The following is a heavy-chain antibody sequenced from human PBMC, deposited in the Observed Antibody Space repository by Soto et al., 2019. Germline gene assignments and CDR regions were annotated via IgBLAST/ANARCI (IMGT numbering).Heavy chain of an antibody. D-gene: IGHD4-4*01. CDR1: GFTFSSYG. CDR2: IWYDGSNK. Sequence: QVQLVESGGGVVQPGRSLRLSCAASGFTFSSYGMHWVRQAPGKGLEWVAVIWYDGSNKYYADSVKGRFTISRDNSKNTLYQQMNSLRAEDTAVYYCAREDYSNPNWFDPWGQGTLVTVSS. V-gene: IGHV3-33*01. CDR3: AREDYSNPNWFDP. J-gene: IGHJ5*02.